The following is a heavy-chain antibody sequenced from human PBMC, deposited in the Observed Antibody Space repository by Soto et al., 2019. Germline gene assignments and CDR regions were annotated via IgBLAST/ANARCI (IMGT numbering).Heavy chain of an antibody. V-gene: IGHV1-8*02. CDR2: MNPNSGNT. CDR3: ARTLDGDNVDY. J-gene: IGHJ4*02. Sequence: ASVKVSCKASGYTFTSYALHWVRQAPGQRLEWMGWMNPNSGNTGYAQKFQGRVTMTRNTSISTAYMELSSLRSEDTAVYYCARTLDGDNVDYWGQGTLVTVSS. D-gene: IGHD4-17*01. CDR1: GYTFTSYA.